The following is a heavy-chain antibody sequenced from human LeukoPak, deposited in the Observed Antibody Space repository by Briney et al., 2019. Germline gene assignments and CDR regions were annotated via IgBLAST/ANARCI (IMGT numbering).Heavy chain of an antibody. J-gene: IGHJ5*02. V-gene: IGHV4-30-2*01. Sequence: SETLSLTCTVSGGSISGYYWSWIRQPPGKGLEWIGYIYHSGSTYYNPSLKSRVTISVDRSKNQFSLKLSSVTAADTAVYYCARDNWNYVDNWFDPWGQGTLVTVSS. CDR3: ARDNWNYVDNWFDP. CDR1: GGSISGYY. D-gene: IGHD1-7*01. CDR2: IYHSGST.